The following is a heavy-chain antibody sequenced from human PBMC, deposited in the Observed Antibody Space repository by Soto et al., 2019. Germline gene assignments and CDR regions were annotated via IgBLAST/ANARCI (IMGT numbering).Heavy chain of an antibody. CDR2: IYPGDSDT. V-gene: IGHV5-51*01. CDR3: ARWYSSGLYYLDY. CDR1: GYSFTSDW. J-gene: IGHJ4*02. Sequence: GESLKISCKGSGYSFTSDWVAWVRQMPGKGLEWMGIIYPGDSDTRYSPSFQGQVTISADKSINTAYLQWSSLKASDTAMYFCARWYSSGLYYLDYWGQGTLVTVSS. D-gene: IGHD6-19*01.